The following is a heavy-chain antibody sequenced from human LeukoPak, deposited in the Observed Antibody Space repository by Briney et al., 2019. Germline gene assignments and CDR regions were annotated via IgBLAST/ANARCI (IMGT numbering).Heavy chain of an antibody. CDR1: GFTFSSYW. J-gene: IGHJ4*02. CDR2: IKQDGSEK. V-gene: IGHV3-7*01. Sequence: GGSLRLSCAASGFTFSSYWMSWVRQAPGKGLEWVANIKQDGSEKYYVDSVKGRFTISRDNAKNSLYLQMNSLRAEDTAVYYCARDMPGGWYPRPSEPAGSDYWGQGTLVTVSS. CDR3: ARDMPGGWYPRPSEPAGSDY. D-gene: IGHD6-19*01.